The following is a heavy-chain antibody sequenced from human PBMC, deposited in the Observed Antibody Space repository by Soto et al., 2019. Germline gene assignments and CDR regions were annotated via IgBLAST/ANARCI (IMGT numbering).Heavy chain of an antibody. CDR3: AGSTIFGEKGYYYYGMDV. Sequence: SETLSLTCTVSGGSISSGGYYWSWIRQHPGKGLEWIGYIYYSGSTYYNPSLKSRVTISVDTSKNQFSLKLSSVTAADTAVYYRAGSTIFGEKGYYYYGMDVWGQGTTVTVSS. V-gene: IGHV4-31*03. CDR2: IYYSGST. CDR1: GGSISSGGYY. J-gene: IGHJ6*02. D-gene: IGHD3-3*01.